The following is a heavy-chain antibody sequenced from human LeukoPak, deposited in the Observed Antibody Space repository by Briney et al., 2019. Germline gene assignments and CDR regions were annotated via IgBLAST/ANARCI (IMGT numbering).Heavy chain of an antibody. J-gene: IGHJ4*02. CDR1: GGSISSSSYY. D-gene: IGHD6-13*01. Sequence: SQTLSLTCTVSGGSISSSSYYWGWIRQPPGKGLEWIGNIYYSGSTYYNPSLKSRVTISVDTSKNQFSLKLSSVTAADTAVYYCARRAGAAAGWDWGQGTLVTVSS. V-gene: IGHV4-39*01. CDR3: ARRAGAAAGWD. CDR2: IYYSGST.